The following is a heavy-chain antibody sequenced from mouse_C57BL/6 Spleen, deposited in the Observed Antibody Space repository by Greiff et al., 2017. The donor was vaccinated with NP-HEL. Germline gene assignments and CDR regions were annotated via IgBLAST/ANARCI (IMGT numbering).Heavy chain of an antibody. CDR2: IYPGSGST. CDR3: ARGGIHYGYPMDY. CDR1: GYTFTSYW. V-gene: IGHV1-55*01. D-gene: IGHD2-2*01. Sequence: QVQLQQPGAELVKPGASVKMSCKASGYTFTSYWITWVKPRPGQGLEWIGDIYPGSGSTNYNEQFKSKATLTVDTSSSTAYMQPSSLTSEDSAVYYGARGGIHYGYPMDYWGQGTSVTVSS. J-gene: IGHJ4*01.